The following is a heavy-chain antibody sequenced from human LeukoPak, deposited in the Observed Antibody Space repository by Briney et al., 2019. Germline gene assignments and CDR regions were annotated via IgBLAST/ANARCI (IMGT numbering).Heavy chain of an antibody. CDR2: IYYSGST. Sequence: PSETLSLTCTVSGGSISSYYWSWIRQPPGKGLEWIGYIYYSGSTNYNPSLKSRVTISVDTSKNQFSLKLSSVTAADTAVYYCARCIAVAGTVRFDPWGQGTLVTGSS. D-gene: IGHD6-19*01. CDR3: ARCIAVAGTVRFDP. V-gene: IGHV4-59*01. J-gene: IGHJ5*02. CDR1: GGSISSYY.